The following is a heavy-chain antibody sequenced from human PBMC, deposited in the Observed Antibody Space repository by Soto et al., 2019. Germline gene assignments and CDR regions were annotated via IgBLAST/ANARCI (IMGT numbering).Heavy chain of an antibody. Sequence: ASVKVSCKASGYTFTGYYMHWVRQAPGQGLEWMGWINPNSGGTNYAQKFQGWVTMTRDTSISTAYMELSRLRSDDSALYYCTRARSSFGMDVWGPATTVTVCS. CDR3: TRARSSFGMDV. CDR2: INPNSGGT. V-gene: IGHV1-2*04. CDR1: GYTFTGYY. J-gene: IGHJ6*02.